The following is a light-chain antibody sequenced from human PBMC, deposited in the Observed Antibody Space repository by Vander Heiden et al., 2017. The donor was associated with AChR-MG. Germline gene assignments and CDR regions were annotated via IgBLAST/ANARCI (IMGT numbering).Light chain of an antibody. CDR3: HQSDSTPAT. CDR1: QSISSY. Sequence: DIQMTQSPSSLSASVGDRVTITCRASQSISSYLNWYQQKPGKAPKLLIYAASSLQSGVPSRFSGSGSGTDFTLTISSLQPEDFATYYCHQSDSTPATFGQGTKVETK. CDR2: AAS. V-gene: IGKV1-39*01. J-gene: IGKJ1*01.